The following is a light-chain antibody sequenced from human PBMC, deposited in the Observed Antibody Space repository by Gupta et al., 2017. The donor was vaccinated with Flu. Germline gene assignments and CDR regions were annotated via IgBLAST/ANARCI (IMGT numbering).Light chain of an antibody. V-gene: IGLV4-69*01. CDR3: QAWDTDIRV. CDR1: SGPVVYP. Sequence: QLVLPPSPSASASLGASVKITCTLSSGPVVYPIAWHQQQPEKGPRDLMKVKSDGSHTKGDGIPGRFSGSSSGADRYLIIADHQAEDEADYCWQAWDTDIRVFGGGTKLTVL. CDR2: VKSDGSH. J-gene: IGLJ3*02.